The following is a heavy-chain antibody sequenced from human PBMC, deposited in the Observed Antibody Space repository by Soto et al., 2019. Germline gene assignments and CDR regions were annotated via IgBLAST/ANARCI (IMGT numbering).Heavy chain of an antibody. V-gene: IGHV1-24*01. CDR3: ATKLRYFDWLLHPFDY. Sequence: VSVQGSFPISWSALSLLSMHWVTQNPGKGLEWMGGFDPEDGETIYAQKFQGRVTMTEDTSTDTAYMELSSLRSEDTAVYYCATKLRYFDWLLHPFDYWGQGTLVTVSS. CDR1: WSALSLLS. J-gene: IGHJ4*02. D-gene: IGHD3-9*01. CDR2: FDPEDGET.